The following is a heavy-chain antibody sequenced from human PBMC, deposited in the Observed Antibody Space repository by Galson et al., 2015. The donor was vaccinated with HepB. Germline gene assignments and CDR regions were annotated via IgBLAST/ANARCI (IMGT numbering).Heavy chain of an antibody. CDR3: ARDPTSCLFLIVSDY. D-gene: IGHD2-8*01. V-gene: IGHV1-2*02. Sequence: SVKVSCKASGYTFIDYYLHWVRQAPGQGLEWLGWINPNSGGTNYAQKFQGRVTMTRDTSISTAYMKLSRLRSHDTAVYYCARDPTSCLFLIVSDYWGQGTLVAVSS. J-gene: IGHJ4*02. CDR2: INPNSGGT. CDR1: GYTFIDYY.